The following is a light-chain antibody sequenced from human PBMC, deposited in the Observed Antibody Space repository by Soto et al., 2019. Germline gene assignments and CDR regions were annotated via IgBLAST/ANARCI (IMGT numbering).Light chain of an antibody. V-gene: IGKV4-1*01. CDR3: QQYYSTPST. Sequence: DIVMTQSPDSLAVSLGERATINCKSGQSVLYSSNNKNYLAWYQQKPGQPPKLLIYWASTRESGVPDRFSGSGSGTDFTLTITSLQAEDVGVYHCQQYYSTPSTFGQGTKVEIK. J-gene: IGKJ1*01. CDR1: QSVLYSSNNKNY. CDR2: WAS.